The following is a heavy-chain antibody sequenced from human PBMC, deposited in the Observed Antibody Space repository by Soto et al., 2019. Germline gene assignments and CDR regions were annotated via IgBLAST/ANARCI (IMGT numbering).Heavy chain of an antibody. D-gene: IGHD2-15*01. CDR3: ASEVGYCSGDSGYLPDY. CDR1: GGSISSGDYY. V-gene: IGHV4-30-4*01. CDR2: IYYSGST. Sequence: QVQLQESGPGLVKPSQTLSLTCTVSGGSISSGDYYWSWIRQPPGKGLEWIGYIYYSGSTYYNPSLKGRVTISLDTSKSQFALKLSSVSAADTAVYYWASEVGYCSGDSGYLPDYWGQGTMVTVSS. J-gene: IGHJ4*02.